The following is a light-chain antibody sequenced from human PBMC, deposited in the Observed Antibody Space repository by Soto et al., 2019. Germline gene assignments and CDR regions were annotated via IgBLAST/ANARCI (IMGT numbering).Light chain of an antibody. CDR3: SAWEDSLNGYV. CDR1: TSNIGSNT. V-gene: IGLV1-44*01. CDR2: SNN. J-gene: IGLJ1*01. Sequence: QSALTQPPSASGTPGQRVTISCSGSTSNIGSNTVNWFQQLPGTAPKLLIHSNNQRPSGVPGRFSGSTSGTSASLAISGHQADDEADYFCSAWEDSLNGYVFGTGTKVTVL.